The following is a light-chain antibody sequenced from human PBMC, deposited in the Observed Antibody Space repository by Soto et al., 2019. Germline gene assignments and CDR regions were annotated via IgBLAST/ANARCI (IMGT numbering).Light chain of an antibody. CDR2: MAS. J-gene: IGKJ3*01. CDR1: QSISSR. V-gene: IGKV1-5*03. Sequence: DIQMTQSPSTLSASVGDRVTITCRASQSISSRLAWYQQKPGKAPKLLIYMASSLESGVPSRFSGSGSGTEFTLTISSLQPDDFATYYCQQYTSYPFTFGHGTKVDIK. CDR3: QQYTSYPFT.